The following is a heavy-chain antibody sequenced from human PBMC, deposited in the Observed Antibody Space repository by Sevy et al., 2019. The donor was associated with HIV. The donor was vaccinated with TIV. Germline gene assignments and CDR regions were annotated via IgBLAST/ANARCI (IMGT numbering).Heavy chain of an antibody. J-gene: IGHJ6*02. Sequence: SQTLSLTCAISGDSVSSNTAAWNWIRQSPSGGLEWLGRTYYRSKWFNDYALSVISRISINPDTSKNLFSLQLNSVTPEDTAIYYCVRDKNSVGSNWDSVAPADYGMDVWGQGTTVTVSS. D-gene: IGHD7-27*01. V-gene: IGHV6-1*01. CDR3: VRDKNSVGSNWDSVAPADYGMDV. CDR1: GDSVSSNTAA. CDR2: TYYRSKWFN.